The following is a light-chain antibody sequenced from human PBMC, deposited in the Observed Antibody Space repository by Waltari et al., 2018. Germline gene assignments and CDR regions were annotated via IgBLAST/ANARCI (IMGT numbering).Light chain of an antibody. V-gene: IGLV2-14*03. J-gene: IGLJ2*01. CDR2: DVN. Sequence: QPASVSGSPGQSITISCAGTNSDIGYYNFVSWYQQHPGKAPKLMIFDVNRWPSGVSHRFSGSKAGNTASLTISGLQAEDEADYFCAAYTSTNTVLVGGGTKVTVL. CDR3: AAYTSTNTVL. CDR1: NSDIGYYNF.